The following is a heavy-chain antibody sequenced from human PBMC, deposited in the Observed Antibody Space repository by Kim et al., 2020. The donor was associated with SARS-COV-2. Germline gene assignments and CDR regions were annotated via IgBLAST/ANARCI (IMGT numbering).Heavy chain of an antibody. D-gene: IGHD4-17*01. CDR2: INPSGGST. CDR3: AREGVDDYGDYTFDY. CDR1: GYTFTSYY. V-gene: IGHV1-46*01. J-gene: IGHJ4*02. Sequence: ASVKVSCKASGYTFTSYYMHWVRQAPGQGLEWMGIINPSGGSTSYAQKFQGRVTMTRDTSTSTVYMELSSLRSEDTAVYYCAREGVDDYGDYTFDYWGQGTLVTVSS.